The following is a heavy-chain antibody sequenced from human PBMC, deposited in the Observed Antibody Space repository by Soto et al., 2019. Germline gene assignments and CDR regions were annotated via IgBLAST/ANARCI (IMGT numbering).Heavy chain of an antibody. D-gene: IGHD2-15*01. Sequence: GGSLRLSCAASGFTFSSYAMHWVRQAPGKGLEWVAVISYDGSNKYYADSVKGRFTISRDNSKNTLYLQMNSLRAEDTAVYYCAREQDIVVVVAATMTFDSRGQRTLVTVSS. CDR3: AREQDIVVVVAATMTFDS. J-gene: IGHJ4*02. CDR1: GFTFSSYA. V-gene: IGHV3-30-3*01. CDR2: ISYDGSNK.